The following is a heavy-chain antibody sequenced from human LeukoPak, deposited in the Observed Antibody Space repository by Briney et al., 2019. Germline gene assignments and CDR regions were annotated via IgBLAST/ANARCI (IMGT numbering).Heavy chain of an antibody. V-gene: IGHV4-34*01. Sequence: KPSETLSLTCAVSGVSFNDYYWSWVRQTPGKGLEWIGEINHSGYTNDSPSLKSRVTISIDTSRNQFSLNLRSVTAADTGSYYCTRMTTGHDYWGQGTLVTVSS. CDR2: INHSGYT. CDR1: GVSFNDYY. CDR3: TRMTTGHDY. D-gene: IGHD4-17*01. J-gene: IGHJ4*02.